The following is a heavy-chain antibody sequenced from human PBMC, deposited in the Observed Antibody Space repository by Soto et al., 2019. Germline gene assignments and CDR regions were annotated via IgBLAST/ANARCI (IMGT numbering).Heavy chain of an antibody. V-gene: IGHV1-2*02. CDR2: INPNNGGT. Sequence: QVQLVQSGAEVEKPGASVKVSCKTSGYFFTSYYIHWVRQAPGQGLEWMGWINPNNGGTNSAQKFQGRVTMTSDTSINTAYMEITSLRSDDTALYYCAREVTYGGGSFSLGLWGQGTLVTVS. D-gene: IGHD3-10*01. CDR1: GYFFTSYY. J-gene: IGHJ4*02. CDR3: AREVTYGGGSFSLGL.